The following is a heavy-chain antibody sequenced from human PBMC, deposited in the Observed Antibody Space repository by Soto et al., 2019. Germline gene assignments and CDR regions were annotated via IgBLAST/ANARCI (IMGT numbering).Heavy chain of an antibody. Sequence: GGSLRLSCTASGFTFSSSAMTWFRQAPGNGLEWVSAISCGDGSPSYADSVKGRFTISRDNSKNTLYLHMNSLRADDTAAYYCAKWHTYNYDSLAFSGFDCWGQGTQVTVSS. J-gene: IGHJ4*02. D-gene: IGHD3-16*01. CDR1: GFTFSSSA. V-gene: IGHV3-23*01. CDR2: ISCGDGSP. CDR3: AKWHTYNYDSLAFSGFDC.